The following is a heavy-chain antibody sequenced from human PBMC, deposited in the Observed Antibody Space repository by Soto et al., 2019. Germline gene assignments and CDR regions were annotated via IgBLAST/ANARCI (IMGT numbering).Heavy chain of an antibody. J-gene: IGHJ1*01. D-gene: IGHD2-2*01. V-gene: IGHV1-8*01. Sequence: ASVKVSCKASGYTFTSYDINWVRQATGQGLEWMGWMNPNSGNTGYAQKFQGRVTMTRNTSISTAYMELSSLRSEDTAVYYCARGVPAAMFSLAEYFQHWGQGTLVTVSS. CDR1: GYTFTSYD. CDR3: ARGVPAAMFSLAEYFQH. CDR2: MNPNSGNT.